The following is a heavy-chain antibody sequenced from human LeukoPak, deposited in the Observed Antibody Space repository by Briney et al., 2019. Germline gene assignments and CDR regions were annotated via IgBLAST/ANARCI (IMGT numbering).Heavy chain of an antibody. Sequence: GESLQISCEGSGSRFANRWIGGVRQMPGKGLEWMGIIYPDDSDTIYKPSFEGQVTISADTSISTAYLQWSSLKASDTAMYYCARGAYGSGSSYNYYGMDVWGQGTTVTVSS. J-gene: IGHJ6*02. D-gene: IGHD3-10*01. CDR2: IYPDDSDT. V-gene: IGHV5-51*01. CDR1: GSRFANRW. CDR3: ARGAYGSGSSYNYYGMDV.